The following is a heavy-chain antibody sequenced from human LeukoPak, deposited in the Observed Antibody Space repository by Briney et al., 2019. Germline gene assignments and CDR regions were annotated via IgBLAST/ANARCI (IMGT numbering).Heavy chain of an antibody. D-gene: IGHD3-10*01. CDR3: ARTDLGYGSGSFYYYYGMDV. V-gene: IGHV4-34*01. CDR2: INHSGST. CDR1: GGSFSGYY. J-gene: IGHJ6*02. Sequence: SSETLSLTCAVYGGSFSGYYWSWIRQPPGKGLEWIGEINHSGSTNYNPSLKSRVTISVDTSKNQFSLKLSSVTAADTAVYYCARTDLGYGSGSFYYYYGMDVWGQGTTVTVSS.